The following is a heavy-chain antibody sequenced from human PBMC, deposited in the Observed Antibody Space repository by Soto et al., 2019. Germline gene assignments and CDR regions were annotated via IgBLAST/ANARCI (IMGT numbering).Heavy chain of an antibody. Sequence: QAQLMQSGTEVRKPGASVNVSCKASGYTFTGYGVNWLRQAPGQGLEWMGWISPYNGDTKYAQKFQGRVTMTRDTSTSTVYMELRSLRSDDTAVYYWARNGDSNWGMYWYFDLWGRGALVTVSS. CDR1: GYTFTGYG. CDR2: ISPYNGDT. J-gene: IGHJ2*01. V-gene: IGHV1-18*01. D-gene: IGHD7-27*01. CDR3: ARNGDSNWGMYWYFDL.